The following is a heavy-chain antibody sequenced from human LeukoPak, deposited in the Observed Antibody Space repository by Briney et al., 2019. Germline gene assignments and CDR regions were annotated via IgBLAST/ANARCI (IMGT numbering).Heavy chain of an antibody. J-gene: IGHJ4*02. Sequence: GESLKISCKGSGYSFTNHWIGWVRQMPGKGLELMGIIDPGDSDTRNSPSFRGQVTMSADKSINTAFLQWSSLKASDTAMYYCARLVVTGLYFFDYWGQGTLVAVSS. V-gene: IGHV5-51*01. CDR3: ARLVVTGLYFFDY. CDR2: IDPGDSDT. D-gene: IGHD2-21*02. CDR1: GYSFTNHW.